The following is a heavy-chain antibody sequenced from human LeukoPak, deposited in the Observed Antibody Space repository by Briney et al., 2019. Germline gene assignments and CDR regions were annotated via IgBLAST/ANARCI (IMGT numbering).Heavy chain of an antibody. Sequence: GGFLRLSCAASGFTFSSYAMSWVRQAPGKGLEWVSAISGSGGSIYYADSVKGRFTISRDNSKNTLYLQMNSLRAEDTAVYYCAKVSDFWWPRDYFDYWGQGTLVTVSS. D-gene: IGHD3/OR15-3a*01. J-gene: IGHJ4*02. CDR3: AKVSDFWWPRDYFDY. CDR1: GFTFSSYA. CDR2: ISGSGGSI. V-gene: IGHV3-23*01.